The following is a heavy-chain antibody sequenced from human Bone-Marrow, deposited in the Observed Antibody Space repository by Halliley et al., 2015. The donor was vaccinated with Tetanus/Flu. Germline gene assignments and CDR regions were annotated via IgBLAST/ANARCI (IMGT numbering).Heavy chain of an antibody. D-gene: IGHD3-10*01. CDR3: ATHGGDGPLSSFFDS. Sequence: GLVKPSGTLSLTCAVSGASISSSNWWSWVRQTPGKGLEWIASIFYNGDTLHNPSLRSRVTISIDTSNNQFSLKLGSVTAADTATYYCATHGGDGPLSSFFDSWGQGSLVTVSS. CDR1: GASISSSNW. V-gene: IGHV4-4*02. CDR2: IFYNGDT. J-gene: IGHJ4*02.